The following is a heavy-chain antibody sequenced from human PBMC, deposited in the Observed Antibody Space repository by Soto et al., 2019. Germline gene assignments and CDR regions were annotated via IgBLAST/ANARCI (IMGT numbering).Heavy chain of an antibody. D-gene: IGHD2-15*01. CDR2: INPYNGGT. CDR3: ARVNVVVVAATREYYFDY. V-gene: IGHV1-2*02. Sequence: ASVKVSCKTSGYTFTGYYIHWVRQAPGQGLEWMGWINPYNGGTNYAQKFQGRVTMTRDTSISTAYMELSRLRSDDTAVYYCARVNVVVVAATREYYFDYWGQGALVTVSS. CDR1: GYTFTGYY. J-gene: IGHJ4*02.